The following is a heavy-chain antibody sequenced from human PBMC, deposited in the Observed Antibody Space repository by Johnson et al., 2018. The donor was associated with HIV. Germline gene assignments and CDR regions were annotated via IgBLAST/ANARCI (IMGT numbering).Heavy chain of an antibody. CDR1: GFTFSSYA. V-gene: IGHV3-NL1*01. D-gene: IGHD5-18*01. Sequence: QVQLVESGGGLVQPGGSLRLSCAASGFTFSSYAMHWVRQAPGKGLEWVSGINWNGGSTGYADSVKGRFTISRDNSKNTLYLQMNSLRAEDTAVYYCARGRRIQLWLLADAFDIWGQGTMVTVSS. CDR2: INWNGGST. J-gene: IGHJ3*02. CDR3: ARGRRIQLWLLADAFDI.